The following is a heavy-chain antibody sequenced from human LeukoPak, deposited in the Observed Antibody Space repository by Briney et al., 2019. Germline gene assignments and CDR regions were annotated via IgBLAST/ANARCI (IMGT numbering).Heavy chain of an antibody. J-gene: IGHJ3*02. CDR3: ASGPSSGWYEPHDAFDI. D-gene: IGHD6-19*01. CDR2: ISSSGSTI. CDR1: GFTFSDYY. Sequence: PGGSLRLSCAASGFTFSDYYMSWIRQAPGKGPEWVSYISSSGSTIYYADSVKGRFTISRDNAKNSLYLQMNSLRAEDTAVYYCASGPSSGWYEPHDAFDIWGQGTMVTVSS. V-gene: IGHV3-11*04.